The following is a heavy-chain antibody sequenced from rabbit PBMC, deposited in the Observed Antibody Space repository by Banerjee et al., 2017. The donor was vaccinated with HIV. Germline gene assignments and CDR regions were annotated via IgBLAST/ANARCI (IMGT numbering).Heavy chain of an antibody. Sequence: QEQLKESGGGLVQPGGSLKLSCKASGFDFSSYYMSWVRQAPGKGLEWIGYIDPVFGSTYYASWVNGRFTVSKASSTTVTLQMTSLTAADTATYFCARGSNWYRSNLWGPGTLVTVS. CDR2: IDPVFGST. CDR1: GFDFSSYYM. CDR3: ARGSNWYRSNL. V-gene: IGHV1S39*01. J-gene: IGHJ4*01. D-gene: IGHD4-2*01.